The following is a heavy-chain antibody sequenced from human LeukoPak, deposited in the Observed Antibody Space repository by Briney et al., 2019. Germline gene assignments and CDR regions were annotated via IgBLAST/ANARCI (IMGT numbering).Heavy chain of an antibody. J-gene: IGHJ3*02. V-gene: IGHV1-18*01. CDR3: ASSQLRYFDWLEEGGAFDI. D-gene: IGHD3-9*01. CDR2: ISAYNGNT. Sequence: ASVKVSRKASGYTFTSYGISWVRQAPGQGLEWMGWISAYNGNTNYAQKLQGRVTMTTDTSTSTAYMELRSLRSDDTAVYYCASSQLRYFDWLEEGGAFDIWGQGTMVTVSS. CDR1: GYTFTSYG.